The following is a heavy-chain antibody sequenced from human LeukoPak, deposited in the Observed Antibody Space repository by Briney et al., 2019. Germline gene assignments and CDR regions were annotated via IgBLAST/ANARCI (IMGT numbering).Heavy chain of an antibody. CDR3: AKDGWLESGRTPFYFDS. CDR1: GFTFSSYW. CDR2: IKQDGSEK. V-gene: IGHV3-7*01. Sequence: GGSLRLSCAASGFTFSSYWMSWVRQAPGKGLEWVANIKQDGSEKYYADSVKGRFAISRDNARNSLYLQMSSLRVEDTAVYYCAKDGWLESGRTPFYFDSWGQGTLVTVSS. D-gene: IGHD3-10*01. J-gene: IGHJ4*02.